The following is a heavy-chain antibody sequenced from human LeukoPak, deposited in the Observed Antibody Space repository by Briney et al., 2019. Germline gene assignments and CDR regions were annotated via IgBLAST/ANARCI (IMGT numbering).Heavy chain of an antibody. CDR2: IYYSGST. CDR1: GGAISSGGSY. CDR3: ASIMRYCSGATCYPYYFDY. V-gene: IGHV4-31*03. Sequence: SQTLSLTCTVSGGAISSGGSYWRWIRQHPGKGLEWIAYIYYSGSTSYSPSLKSRVTISVDTSKNQFSLKLSSVTAADTAVYYCASIMRYCSGATCYPYYFDYWGQGTLVTVSS. D-gene: IGHD2-15*01. J-gene: IGHJ4*02.